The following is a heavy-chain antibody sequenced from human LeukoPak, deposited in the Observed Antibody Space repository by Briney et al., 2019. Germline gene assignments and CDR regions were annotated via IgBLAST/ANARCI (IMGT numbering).Heavy chain of an antibody. CDR1: GGSINSYY. CDR2: IYYSGST. CDR3: ARVGGGNYYYYGMDV. D-gene: IGHD4-23*01. V-gene: IGHV4-59*01. Sequence: SETLSLTCTVSGGSINSYYWSWIRQPPGKGLEWIGYIYYSGSTNYNPSLKSRATISVDTSENQFSLKLSSVTAADTAVYYCARVGGGNYYYYGMDVWGQGTTVTVSS. J-gene: IGHJ6*02.